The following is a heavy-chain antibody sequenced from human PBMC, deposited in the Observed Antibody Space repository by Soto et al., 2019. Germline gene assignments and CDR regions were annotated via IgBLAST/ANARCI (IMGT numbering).Heavy chain of an antibody. CDR1: GFTFSSYS. CDR2: ISSSSSTI. J-gene: IGHJ4*02. D-gene: IGHD5-12*01. CDR3: ARDHQYSGYDEYSFDY. Sequence: GGSLRLSCAASGFTFSSYSMNWVRQAPGKGLEWVSYISSSSSTIYYADSVKGRFTISRDNAKNSLYLQMNSLRAEDTAVYYCARDHQYSGYDEYSFDYWGQGTLVTVSS. V-gene: IGHV3-48*01.